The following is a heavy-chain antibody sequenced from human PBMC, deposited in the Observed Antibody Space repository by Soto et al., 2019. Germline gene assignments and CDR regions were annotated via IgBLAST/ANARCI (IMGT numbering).Heavy chain of an antibody. CDR1: GFTFSSYG. CDR3: GRDRGRDGYNYGFDY. CDR2: IWYDGSNK. D-gene: IGHD5-12*01. Sequence: QVQLVESGGGVVQPGRSLRLSCAASGFTFSSYGMHWVRQAPGKGLEWVAVIWYDGSNKYYADSVKGRFTISRDNSKNSLYLQMNSLRAEDTAVYYCGRDRGRDGYNYGFDYWGQGTLVTVSS. J-gene: IGHJ4*02. V-gene: IGHV3-33*01.